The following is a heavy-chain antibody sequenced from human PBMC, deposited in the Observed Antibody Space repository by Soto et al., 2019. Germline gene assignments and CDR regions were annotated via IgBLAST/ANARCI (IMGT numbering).Heavy chain of an antibody. CDR3: AREGFGPRTTHDYPNWGSFDP. J-gene: IGHJ5*02. D-gene: IGHD4-17*01. CDR2: IWYDGSNK. CDR1: GFTFSSYG. V-gene: IGHV3-33*01. Sequence: QVQLVESGGGVVQPGRSLRLSCAASGFTFSSYGMHWVRQAPGKGLEWVAVIWYDGSNKYYADSVKGRFTISRDNSKNTLYLQMNSLRAEDTAVYYCAREGFGPRTTHDYPNWGSFDPWGQGTLVTVSS.